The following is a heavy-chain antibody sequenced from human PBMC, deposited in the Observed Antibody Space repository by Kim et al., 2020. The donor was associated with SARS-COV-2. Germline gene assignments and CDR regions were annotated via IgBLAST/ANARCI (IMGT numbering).Heavy chain of an antibody. CDR1: GGSISGSSHY. CDR2: IYYTGTT. Sequence: SETLSLTCSVSGGSISGSSHYWGWVRQPPGKGLEWIGSIYYTGTTYYNSSLEGRITISVDTSNNQFSLRLSSVTAADAAVNYCTRRGPYYAMGVWGQGT. V-gene: IGHV4-39*01. J-gene: IGHJ6*02. CDR3: TRRGPYYAMGV. D-gene: IGHD3-16*01.